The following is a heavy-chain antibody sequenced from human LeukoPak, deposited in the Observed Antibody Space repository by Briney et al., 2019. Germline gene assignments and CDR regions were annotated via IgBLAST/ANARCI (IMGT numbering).Heavy chain of an antibody. D-gene: IGHD3-22*01. CDR3: ARGRPYYYDSSGYHWRYFDY. V-gene: IGHV4-34*01. CDR2: INHSGST. CDR1: GGSFSGYY. J-gene: IGHJ4*02. Sequence: SETLSLTCAVYGGSFSGYYWSWIRQPPGKGLEWIGEINHSGSTNYNPSLKSRVTISVDTSKNQFSLKLSSVTAADTAVYYCARGRPYYYDSSGYHWRYFDYWGQGTLVTVSS.